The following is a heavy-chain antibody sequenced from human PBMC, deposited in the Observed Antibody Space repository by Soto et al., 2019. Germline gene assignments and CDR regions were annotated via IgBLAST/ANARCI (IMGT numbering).Heavy chain of an antibody. CDR2: ISGSGGST. Sequence: PGGSLRLSCAASGFTFSSYAMSWVRQAPGKGLEWVSAISGSGGSTYYADSVKGRFTISRDNSKNTLYLQMNSLRAEDTAVYYCAKARRSITMIVVVIPFDYWGQGTLVTVSS. J-gene: IGHJ4*02. CDR3: AKARRSITMIVVVIPFDY. CDR1: GFTFSSYA. D-gene: IGHD3-22*01. V-gene: IGHV3-23*01.